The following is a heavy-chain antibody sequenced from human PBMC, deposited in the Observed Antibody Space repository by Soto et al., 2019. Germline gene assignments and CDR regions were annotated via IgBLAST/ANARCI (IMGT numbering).Heavy chain of an antibody. J-gene: IGHJ5*02. D-gene: IGHD6-13*01. Sequence: GGSLRLPCAASGLTFSSYAMHWVRQAPGKGMEYFSAITSNGGNTDYASSVKGRFTISRDNCKSTLYLQMGSLRAEDMAVYYCARQPERIAEIGWFGPWGQGTLVTDAS. CDR1: GLTFSSYA. V-gene: IGHV3-64*01. CDR3: ARQPERIAEIGWFGP. CDR2: ITSNGGNT.